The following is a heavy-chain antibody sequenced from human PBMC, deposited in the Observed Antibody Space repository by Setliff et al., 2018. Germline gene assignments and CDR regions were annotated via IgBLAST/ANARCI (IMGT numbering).Heavy chain of an antibody. Sequence: GGSLRLSCAASGFSFSDYYMSWVRQAPGKGLEWLSKISGSGITIFYADSVRGRFTISRDNAKNSLYLQMSNLRAEDTALYSCARDGVSYAMDVWGHGTTVTVSS. CDR1: GFSFSDYY. CDR2: ISGSGITI. V-gene: IGHV3-11*04. J-gene: IGHJ6*02. CDR3: ARDGVSYAMDV.